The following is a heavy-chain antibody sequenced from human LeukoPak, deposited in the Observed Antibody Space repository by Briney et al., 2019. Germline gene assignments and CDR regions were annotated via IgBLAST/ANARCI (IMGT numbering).Heavy chain of an antibody. CDR1: GFTFSSYW. Sequence: GGSLRLSCAASGFTFSSYWMSWVRQAPGEWLEWVANIKQDGSEKYYVDSVKGRFTISRDNAKNSLYLQMNSLRAEDTAVYYCARDGSWRTYYYYYGTDVWGKGTTVTVSS. CDR3: ARDGSWRTYYYYYGTDV. J-gene: IGHJ6*04. V-gene: IGHV3-7*03. CDR2: IKQDGSEK. D-gene: IGHD6-13*01.